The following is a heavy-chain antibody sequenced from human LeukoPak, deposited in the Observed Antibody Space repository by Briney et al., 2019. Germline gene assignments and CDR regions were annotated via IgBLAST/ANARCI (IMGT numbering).Heavy chain of an antibody. CDR3: ARSGKGLSWFDP. Sequence: ASVKVSCKASGYTFTSYGISWVQQAPGRGLEWMGWISAYNGNTNYAQKLQGRVTMTTDTSTSTAYMELRSLRSDDTAVYYCARSGKGLSWFDPWGQGTLVTVSS. J-gene: IGHJ5*02. V-gene: IGHV1-18*01. CDR1: GYTFTSYG. CDR2: ISAYNGNT.